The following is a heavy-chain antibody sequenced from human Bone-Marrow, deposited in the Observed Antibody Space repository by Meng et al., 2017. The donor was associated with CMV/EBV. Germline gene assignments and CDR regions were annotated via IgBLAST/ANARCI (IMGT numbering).Heavy chain of an antibody. J-gene: IGHJ6*02. Sequence: SVKVSCKASGGTFSSYAISWVRQAPGQGLEWMGGIIPIFGTANYAQKFQGRVTITTDEFTSTAYMELSSLRSEDTAVYYCASPDTGTHPGYYYGMDVWGQGTTVTVSS. CDR1: GGTFSSYA. CDR3: ASPDTGTHPGYYYGMDV. D-gene: IGHD1-1*01. V-gene: IGHV1-69*05. CDR2: IIPIFGTA.